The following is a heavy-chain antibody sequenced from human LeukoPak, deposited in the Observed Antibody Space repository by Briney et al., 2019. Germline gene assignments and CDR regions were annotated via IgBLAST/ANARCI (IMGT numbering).Heavy chain of an antibody. CDR2: IYTSGST. V-gene: IGHV4-4*07. J-gene: IGHJ5*02. D-gene: IGHD3-10*01. CDR1: GGSISSYY. CDR3: AGDFKRKEWFGDRNWFDP. Sequence: SETLSLTCTVSGGSISSYYWSWIRQPAGKGLEWIGRIYTSGSTNYNPSLKSRVTMSVDTSKNQFSLKLSSVTAADTAVYYCAGDFKRKEWFGDRNWFDPWGQGTLVTVSS.